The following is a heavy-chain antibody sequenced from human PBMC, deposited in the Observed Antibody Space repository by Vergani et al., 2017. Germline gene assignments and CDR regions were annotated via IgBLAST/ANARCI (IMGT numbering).Heavy chain of an antibody. J-gene: IGHJ5*02. CDR2: TWYDGNNK. V-gene: IGHV3-33*01. CDR1: GFTFNQSG. CDR3: ARDLRLLYNRFDP. D-gene: IGHD1-14*01. Sequence: QVQLVASGGGVVQPGRSLRLSCAASGFTFNQSGMHWVRQAPGKGLEWVAVTWYDGNNKQYADSVKGRFTISRDNSKSTMYLQMNSLRDEDTGVYYCARDLRLLYNRFDPWGQGTLVTVSS.